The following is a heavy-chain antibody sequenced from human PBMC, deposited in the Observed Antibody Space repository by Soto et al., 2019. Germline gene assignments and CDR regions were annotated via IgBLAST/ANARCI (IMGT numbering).Heavy chain of an antibody. CDR1: GGSVSSGDYY. D-gene: IGHD5-18*01. Sequence: PSETLSLTCTVSGGSVSSGDYYWSWIRQPPGKGLEWIGYIYYSGNTNYNPSLKSRVIISVDTSKNLFSLKLTSVTAADTAVYYCARIPVDTSMLYWLDPWGQGTLVTVSS. CDR3: ARIPVDTSMLYWLDP. V-gene: IGHV4-61*08. CDR2: IYYSGNT. J-gene: IGHJ5*02.